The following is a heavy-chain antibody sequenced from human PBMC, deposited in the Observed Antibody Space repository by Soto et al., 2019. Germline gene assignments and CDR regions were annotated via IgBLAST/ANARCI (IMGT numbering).Heavy chain of an antibody. J-gene: IGHJ6*02. CDR2: IYPGDSDT. CDR1: GYSFTSYW. V-gene: IGHV5-51*01. Sequence: PGEPLKISCKGSGYSFTSYWIRWVRQMPGKGLELMGIIYPGDSDTRYSPSFQGQVTLSADKSISTAYLQWSSLKASDTAMYYCARHSYSSGWTSYYYYYGMDVWGQGTTVTVSS. CDR3: ARHSYSSGWTSYYYYYGMDV. D-gene: IGHD6-19*01.